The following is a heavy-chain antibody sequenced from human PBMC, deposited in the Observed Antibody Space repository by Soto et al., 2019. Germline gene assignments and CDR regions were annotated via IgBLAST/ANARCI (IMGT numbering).Heavy chain of an antibody. J-gene: IGHJ4*02. D-gene: IGHD1-26*01. CDR3: ARYTSGSSCDS. Sequence: QVQLVQSGVEVKKPGASVKVSCQASGYTFLSYGISWVRQAPGQGLEWVGWISAYSGNTDYAQRLQDRVTLTTDTSTSTAYMELRNLRSDDKAVYYCARYTSGSSCDSWGQGTLVTVSS. V-gene: IGHV1-18*01. CDR1: GYTFLSYG. CDR2: ISAYSGNT.